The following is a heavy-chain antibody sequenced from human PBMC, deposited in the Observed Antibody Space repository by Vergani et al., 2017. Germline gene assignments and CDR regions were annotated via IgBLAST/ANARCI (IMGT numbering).Heavy chain of an antibody. Sequence: QVQLVESGGGVVQPGRSLRLSCAASGFTFSSYGMHWVRQAPGKGLEWVAVIWYDGSNKYYADSVKGRFTISRDNSKNTLYLQMNSLRAEDTAVYYCARGRGAQYNWNDRGTHYYYGMDVWGQGTTVTVSS. V-gene: IGHV3-33*01. D-gene: IGHD1-1*01. CDR1: GFTFSSYG. CDR3: ARGRGAQYNWNDRGTHYYYGMDV. CDR2: IWYDGSNK. J-gene: IGHJ6*02.